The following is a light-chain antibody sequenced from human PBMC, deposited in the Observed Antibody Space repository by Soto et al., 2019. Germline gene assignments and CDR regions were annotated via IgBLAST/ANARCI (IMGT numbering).Light chain of an antibody. CDR2: DAS. CDR1: QSISSW. J-gene: IGKJ5*01. Sequence: DIQMTQSPSTLSASVRDRVTITCRASQSISSWLAWYQQKPGKAPKLLIYDASNLESGVPSRFSGSGSGTDFTLTISRLEPEDFAIYYCQEYGSSPPYTFGQGTRLEIK. V-gene: IGKV1-5*01. CDR3: QEYGSSPPYT.